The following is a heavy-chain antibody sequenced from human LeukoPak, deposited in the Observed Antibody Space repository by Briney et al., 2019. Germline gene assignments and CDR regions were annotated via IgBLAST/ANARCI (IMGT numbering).Heavy chain of an antibody. CDR2: ITSTSKYI. CDR3: AGAYSPPWISNSYAFDL. CDR1: GFAFSSYS. V-gene: IGHV3-21*06. J-gene: IGHJ3*01. Sequence: GGSLRLSCTASGFAFSSYSMNWVRQAPGKGLEWVASITSTSKYIDYAESLKGRFTISRDNAKNSLSLQMSSLRVDDTAFCFCAGAYSPPWISNSYAFDLWGQGTMVTVSS. D-gene: IGHD2-15*01.